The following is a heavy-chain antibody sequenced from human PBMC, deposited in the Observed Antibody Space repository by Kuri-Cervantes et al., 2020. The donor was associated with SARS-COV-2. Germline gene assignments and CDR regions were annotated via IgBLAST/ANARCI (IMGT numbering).Heavy chain of an antibody. J-gene: IGHJ4*02. D-gene: IGHD1-26*01. CDR3: ARGWYPVGATILYYFDY. CDR2: INHSGST. V-gene: IGHV4-34*01. CDR1: GGSFSGYC. Sequence: GSLRLSCAVYGGSFSGYCWSWIRQPPGKGLEWIGEINHSGSTNYNPSLKSRVTISVDASKNQFSLKLSSVTAADTAVYYCARGWYPVGATILYYFDYWGQGTLVTVSS.